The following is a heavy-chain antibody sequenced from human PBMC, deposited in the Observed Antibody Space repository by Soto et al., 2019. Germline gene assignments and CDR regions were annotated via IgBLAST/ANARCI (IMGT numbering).Heavy chain of an antibody. CDR1: GGTFSSYA. Sequence: SVKVSCKASGGTFSSYAISWVRQAPGQGLEWMGGIIPIFGTADYAQKFQGRVTITADESTSTAYMELSSLRSEDTAVYYCARGIAARRICFVYWGQGTLVSVSS. J-gene: IGHJ4*02. CDR2: IIPIFGTA. CDR3: ARGIAARRICFVY. D-gene: IGHD6-6*01. V-gene: IGHV1-69*13.